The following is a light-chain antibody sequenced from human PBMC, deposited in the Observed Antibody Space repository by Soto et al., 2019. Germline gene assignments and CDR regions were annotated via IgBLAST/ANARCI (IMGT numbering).Light chain of an antibody. Sequence: SYELTQPSSVSVSPGQTARITCSGDVLAKKYARWFQQKPGQATVLVIYKDSERPSGIPERFSGSSSGTTVTLTISGAQVEDEADYYCYSAADNAVVFGGGTKVTVL. CDR1: VLAKKY. J-gene: IGLJ2*01. V-gene: IGLV3-27*01. CDR2: KDS. CDR3: YSAADNAVV.